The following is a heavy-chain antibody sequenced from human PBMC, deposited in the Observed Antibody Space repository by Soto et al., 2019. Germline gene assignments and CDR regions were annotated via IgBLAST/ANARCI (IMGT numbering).Heavy chain of an antibody. J-gene: IGHJ5*02. CDR3: AHSEAGSCWSSTSNWFDP. V-gene: IGHV2-5*01. CDR1: GFSLSTSGVG. CDR2: IYWNDDK. D-gene: IGHD6-19*01. Sequence: QITLKESGPTLVKPTQTLTLTCTFSGFSLSTSGVGVGWIRQPPGKALEWLALIYWNDDKRYSPSLKSRLTITKDTSKNQVVLTMTNMDPVDTATYYCAHSEAGSCWSSTSNWFDPWGQGTLVTVSS.